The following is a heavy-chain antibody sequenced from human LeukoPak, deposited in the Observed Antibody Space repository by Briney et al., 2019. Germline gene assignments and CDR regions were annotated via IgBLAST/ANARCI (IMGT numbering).Heavy chain of an antibody. Sequence: GGSLRLSCAAPGFTFSNYVMTWVRQAPGKGLEWVLAISGSGGSTDYADSVKGRFTISRDNAKNSLYLQMNSLRAEDTALYYCARQIQEDYDFWSGYPPPYYYYMDVWGKGTTVTVSS. J-gene: IGHJ6*03. CDR2: ISGSGGST. CDR1: GFTFSNYV. CDR3: ARQIQEDYDFWSGYPPPYYYYMDV. V-gene: IGHV3-23*01. D-gene: IGHD3-3*01.